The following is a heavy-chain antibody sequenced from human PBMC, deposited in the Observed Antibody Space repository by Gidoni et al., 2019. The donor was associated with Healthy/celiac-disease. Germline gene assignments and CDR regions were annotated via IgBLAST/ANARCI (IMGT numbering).Heavy chain of an antibody. Sequence: QVQLVQSGAEVKTPGASVKVSCKASGYTFTGSYMHWVRQAPGQGHERMGWINPNSGGTNYAQKVQGRVTMTRDTSISTAYMELSRLRSDDTAVYYCARDQVVVAATDDYYYGMDVWGQGTTVTVSS. CDR3: ARDQVVVAATDDYYYGMDV. D-gene: IGHD2-15*01. V-gene: IGHV1-2*02. J-gene: IGHJ6*02. CDR1: GYTFTGSY. CDR2: INPNSGGT.